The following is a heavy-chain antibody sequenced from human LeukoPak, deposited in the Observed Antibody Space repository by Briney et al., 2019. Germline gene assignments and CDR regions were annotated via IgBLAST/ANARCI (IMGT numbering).Heavy chain of an antibody. CDR3: ARSGQDYDSSGYYYPY. J-gene: IGHJ4*02. Sequence: GGSLRLSCAASGFTFSSYGMHWVRQAPGKGLEWVAFIRYDGSNKYYADSVKGRFTISRDNSKNTLYLQMGSLRAEDMAVYYCARSGQDYDSSGYYYPYWGQGTLVTVSS. CDR2: IRYDGSNK. CDR1: GFTFSSYG. D-gene: IGHD3-22*01. V-gene: IGHV3-30*02.